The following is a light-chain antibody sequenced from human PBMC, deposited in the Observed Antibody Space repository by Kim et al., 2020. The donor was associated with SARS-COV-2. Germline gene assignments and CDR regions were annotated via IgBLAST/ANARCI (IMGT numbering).Light chain of an antibody. CDR3: NSRDSSGNHRVV. J-gene: IGLJ2*01. CDR2: GKN. Sequence: SSELTQDPAVSVALGQTVRITCQGDSLRSYYASWYQQKPGQAPVLVIYGKNNRPSGIPDRFSGSSSGNTASLTITAAQAEDEADYYCNSRDSSGNHRVVFGGGTQLTVL. V-gene: IGLV3-19*01. CDR1: SLRSYY.